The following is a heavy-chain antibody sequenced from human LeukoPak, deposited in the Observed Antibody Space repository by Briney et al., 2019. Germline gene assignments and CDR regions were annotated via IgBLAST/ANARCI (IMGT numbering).Heavy chain of an antibody. V-gene: IGHV3-11*05. D-gene: IGHD3-16*01. CDR3: TRERRGSYYAFES. CDR2: VMSGRGST. CDR1: GFSVSDYS. Sequence: GGSLRLSCAASGFSVSDYSISWIRQSPGKGPEWISYVMSGRGSTNYADSVKGRFTISRDNAKNSVALQLDGLRADDTAVYFCTRERRGSYYAFESWGQGTLVTVSS. J-gene: IGHJ4*02.